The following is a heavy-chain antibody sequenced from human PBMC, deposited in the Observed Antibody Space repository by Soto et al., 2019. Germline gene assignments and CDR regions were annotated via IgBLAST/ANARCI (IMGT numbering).Heavy chain of an antibody. CDR1: GFTFSSYA. CDR2: ISSNGGST. J-gene: IGHJ4*02. Sequence: EVQLVESGGGLVQPGGSLRLSCSASGFTFSSYAMHWVRQAPGKGLEYVSAISSNGGSTYYADSVKGRFTISRDNSKNTLYLQMSSLRAEDTAVYYCVKEGQVGATKRGYFDYWGQGTLVTVSS. D-gene: IGHD1-26*01. V-gene: IGHV3-64D*06. CDR3: VKEGQVGATKRGYFDY.